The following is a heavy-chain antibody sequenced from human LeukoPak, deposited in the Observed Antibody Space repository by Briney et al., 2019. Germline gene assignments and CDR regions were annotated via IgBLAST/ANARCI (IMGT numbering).Heavy chain of an antibody. CDR3: ARRKTQWLVRRGFDY. Sequence: SETLSLTCAVYGGSFSGHYWSWIRQPPGKGLEWIGEINHSGSTNYNPSLKSRVTISVDTSKNQFSLKLSSVTAADTAVYYCARRKTQWLVRRGFDYWGQGTLVTVSS. CDR2: INHSGST. J-gene: IGHJ4*02. V-gene: IGHV4-34*01. CDR1: GGSFSGHY. D-gene: IGHD6-19*01.